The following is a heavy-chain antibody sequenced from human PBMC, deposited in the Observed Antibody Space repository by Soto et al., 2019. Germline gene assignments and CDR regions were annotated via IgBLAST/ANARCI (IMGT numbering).Heavy chain of an antibody. D-gene: IGHD2-2*01. CDR3: ARVYIVVVPAAMTFDP. CDR2: IYHSGST. Sequence: QLQLQESGSGLVKPSQTLSLTCAVSGGSISSGGYSWSWIRQPPGKGLEWIGYIYHSGSTYYNPSLKSRVTISVDRSKNQFSLKLSSVTAADTAVYYCARVYIVVVPAAMTFDPWGQGTLVTVSS. CDR1: GGSISSGGYS. V-gene: IGHV4-30-2*01. J-gene: IGHJ5*02.